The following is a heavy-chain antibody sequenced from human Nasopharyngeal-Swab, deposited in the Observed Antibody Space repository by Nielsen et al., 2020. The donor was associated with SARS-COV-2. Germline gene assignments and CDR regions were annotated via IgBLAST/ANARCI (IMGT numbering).Heavy chain of an antibody. J-gene: IGHJ6*02. CDR2: IYPGDSDT. V-gene: IGHV5-51*01. CDR1: GYSFTSYW. D-gene: IGHD3-16*01. CDR3: ARIGEGVYYYYGMDV. Sequence: GESLKISFKGSGYSFTSYWIGWVRQMPGKGLEWMGIIYPGDSDTRYSPSFQGQVTIPADKSISTAYLQWSSLKASDAAMYYCARIGEGVYYYYGMDVWGQGTTVTVSS.